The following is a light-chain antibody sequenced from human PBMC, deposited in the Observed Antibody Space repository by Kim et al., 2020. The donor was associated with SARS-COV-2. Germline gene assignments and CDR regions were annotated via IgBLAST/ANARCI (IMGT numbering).Light chain of an antibody. V-gene: IGKV1-27*01. CDR3: QKYNSAPWT. CDR2: AAS. J-gene: IGKJ1*01. CDR1: QGINNF. Sequence: DIQTTQSPSSLSASVGDRVTITCRSSQGINNFLAWYQQRPGKVPKLLIYAASVLQSGVPSRFSASGSGTDFTLTISSLQPEDVATYYCQKYNSAPWTFGQGTKVDIK.